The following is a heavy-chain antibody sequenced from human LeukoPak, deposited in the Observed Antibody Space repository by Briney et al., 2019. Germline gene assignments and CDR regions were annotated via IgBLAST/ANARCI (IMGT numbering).Heavy chain of an antibody. J-gene: IGHJ5*02. V-gene: IGHV1-8*01. CDR2: MNPNSGNT. D-gene: IGHD6-19*01. Sequence: GASVKLSCKASGYTFTSYDINWVRRATGQGRGWMGWMNPNSGNTGYAQKFQDRVTMPKNTSISTAYMELSSLRSEDTAVYYCARGGRVAAGLAGWFDPWGQGTLVTVSS. CDR1: GYTFTSYD. CDR3: ARGGRVAAGLAGWFDP.